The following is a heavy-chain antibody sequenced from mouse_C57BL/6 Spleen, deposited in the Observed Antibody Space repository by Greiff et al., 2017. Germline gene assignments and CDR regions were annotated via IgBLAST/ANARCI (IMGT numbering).Heavy chain of an antibody. CDR3: ARRVYGYDAWYFDV. V-gene: IGHV1-50*01. J-gene: IGHJ1*03. CDR2: IDPSDSYT. D-gene: IGHD2-2*01. CDR1: GYTFTSYW. Sequence: QVQLQQPGAELVKPGASVKLSCKASGYTFTSYWMQWVKQRPGQGLEWIGEIDPSDSYTNYNQKFKGKATLTVDTSSSTAYMQLSSLTSEDSAVYYCARRVYGYDAWYFDVWGTGTTVTVSS.